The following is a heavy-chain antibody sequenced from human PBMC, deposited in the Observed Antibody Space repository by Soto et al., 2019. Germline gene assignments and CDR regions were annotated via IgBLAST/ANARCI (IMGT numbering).Heavy chain of an antibody. D-gene: IGHD6-13*01. CDR2: IYYSGST. Sequence: SETLSLTCTVSGGSISSSSYYWGWIRQPPGKGLEWIGSIYYSGSTYYNPSLKSRVTISVDTSKNQFSLKLSSVTAADTAVYYCARYSGTARSDWFAPWGQGTLVTVSS. J-gene: IGHJ5*02. V-gene: IGHV4-39*01. CDR1: GGSISSSSYY. CDR3: ARYSGTARSDWFAP.